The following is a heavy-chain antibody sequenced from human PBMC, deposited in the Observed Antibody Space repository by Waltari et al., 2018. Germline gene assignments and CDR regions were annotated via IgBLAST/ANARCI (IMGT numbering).Heavy chain of an antibody. CDR3: AKGHSGSYGLDY. D-gene: IGHD1-26*01. CDR2: ISWNSGNI. J-gene: IGHJ4*02. V-gene: IGHV3-9*01. Sequence: EVQLVESGGGLVQPGRSLRLSCAASGSTFADYAMHWVRQAPGKGLGWVSGISWNSGNIGYADSVKGRFTISRDNAKNSLYLQMNSLRTEDTALYYCAKGHSGSYGLDYWGQGTLVTVSS. CDR1: GSTFADYA.